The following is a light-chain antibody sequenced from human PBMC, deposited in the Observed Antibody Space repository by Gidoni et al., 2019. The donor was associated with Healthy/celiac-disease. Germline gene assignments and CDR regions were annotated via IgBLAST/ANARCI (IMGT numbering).Light chain of an antibody. CDR1: QSVSSSY. CDR3: QQYGSSPRT. Sequence: EIVLTQSPGTLSLSPGERATLSCRASQSVSSSYLAWYQQKPGQAPRLLIYGASSRATGIPDRFSGSGSGTDFTLTIGRLEPEDFAVYYCQQYGSSPRTFXPXTKVDIK. CDR2: GAS. J-gene: IGKJ3*01. V-gene: IGKV3-20*01.